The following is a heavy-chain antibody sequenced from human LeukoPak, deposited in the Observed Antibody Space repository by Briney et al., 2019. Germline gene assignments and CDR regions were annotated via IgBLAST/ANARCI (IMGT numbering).Heavy chain of an antibody. J-gene: IGHJ6*03. CDR3: ARDSLEYSSSWSTGWYYYYMDV. V-gene: IGHV3-33*01. D-gene: IGHD6-13*01. Sequence: GRSLRLSCAASGFTFSSYGMHWVRQAPGKGLEWVAVIWYDGSNKYYADSVKGRFTISRDNSKNTLYLQMNSLRAEDTAVYYCARDSLEYSSSWSTGWYYYYMDVWGKGTTVTVSS. CDR1: GFTFSSYG. CDR2: IWYDGSNK.